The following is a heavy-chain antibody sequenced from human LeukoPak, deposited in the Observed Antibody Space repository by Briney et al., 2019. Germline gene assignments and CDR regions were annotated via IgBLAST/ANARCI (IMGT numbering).Heavy chain of an antibody. CDR3: AREGPGYCSGGSCYSFQWFDP. Sequence: ASVKVSCKASGYTFTSYGISWVRQAPGQVLEWMGWISAYNRNTNYAQKLQGRVTMTTDTSTSTAYMELRSLRSDDTAVYYCAREGPGYCSGGSCYSFQWFDPWGQGTLVTVSS. D-gene: IGHD2-15*01. V-gene: IGHV1-18*01. J-gene: IGHJ5*02. CDR1: GYTFTSYG. CDR2: ISAYNRNT.